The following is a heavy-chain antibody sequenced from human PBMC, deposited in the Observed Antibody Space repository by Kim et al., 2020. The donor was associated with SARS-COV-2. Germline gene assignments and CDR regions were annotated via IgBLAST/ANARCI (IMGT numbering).Heavy chain of an antibody. CDR1: GYTFTSYG. CDR2: ISAYNGHT. V-gene: IGHV1-18*01. D-gene: IGHD3-10*01. Sequence: ASVKVSCKASGYTFTSYGISWVRQAPGQGLEWMGWISAYNGHTNYAQKLQGRVTMTTDTSTSTAYMELRSLRSDDTAVYYCARVWFGGLFSPLDAFDIWGQGTMVTVSS. J-gene: IGHJ3*02. CDR3: ARVWFGGLFSPLDAFDI.